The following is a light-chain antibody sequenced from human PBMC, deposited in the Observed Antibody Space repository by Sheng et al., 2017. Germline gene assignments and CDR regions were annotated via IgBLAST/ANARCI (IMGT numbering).Light chain of an antibody. J-gene: IGKJ2*03. CDR2: DAS. CDR1: QSVSKY. V-gene: IGKV3-20*01. CDR3: QQYGSSPHS. Sequence: EIVLTQSPATLSLSPGERATLSCRASQSVSKYIAWYQQKPGQAPRLLMYDASNRATGIPARFSGGGSGTDFTLTIGRLEPEDFAVYYCQQYGSSPHSFGQGTKLEIK.